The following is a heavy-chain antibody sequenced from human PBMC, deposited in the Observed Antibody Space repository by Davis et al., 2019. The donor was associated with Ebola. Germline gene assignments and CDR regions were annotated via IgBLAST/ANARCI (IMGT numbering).Heavy chain of an antibody. Sequence: ASFKVSCKASAYTFIGYYMHWVRQAPAQGLEWMGWINPNSGGTNYAQKFQGRVTMTRDTSISTAYMELSRLRSDDTAVYYCARGSSIDYYGMDVWGKGTTVTVSS. CDR2: INPNSGGT. CDR1: AYTFIGYY. J-gene: IGHJ6*04. V-gene: IGHV1-2*02. D-gene: IGHD2-15*01. CDR3: ARGSSIDYYGMDV.